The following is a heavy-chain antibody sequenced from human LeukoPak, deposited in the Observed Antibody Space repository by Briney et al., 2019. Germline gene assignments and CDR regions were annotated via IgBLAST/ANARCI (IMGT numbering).Heavy chain of an antibody. D-gene: IGHD6-13*01. J-gene: IGHJ4*02. V-gene: IGHV4-4*02. Sequence: PSETLSLTCAVSGGSINSDYWWTWVRQPPGKGLEWIGEINHSGSTNYNPSLKSRVTISVDTSKNQFYLKLSSVTAADTAVYYCARGGGIAAAGTCYFDYWGQGTLVTVSS. CDR2: INHSGST. CDR3: ARGGGIAAAGTCYFDY. CDR1: GGSINSDYW.